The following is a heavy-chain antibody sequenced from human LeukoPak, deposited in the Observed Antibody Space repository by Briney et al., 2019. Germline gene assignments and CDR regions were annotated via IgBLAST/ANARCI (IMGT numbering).Heavy chain of an antibody. J-gene: IGHJ4*02. Sequence: PSETLSLTGTVSGGSISSSIYYWGWIRQPPGKGLEWIGSIYYSGSTYYNPSLKSRVTISVYTSKNQFSLKLSSVTAADTAVYYCARHDYDILTGYYVYYFDYWGQGTLVTVSS. CDR3: ARHDYDILTGYYVYYFDY. CDR1: GGSISSSIYY. CDR2: IYYSGST. D-gene: IGHD3-9*01. V-gene: IGHV4-39*01.